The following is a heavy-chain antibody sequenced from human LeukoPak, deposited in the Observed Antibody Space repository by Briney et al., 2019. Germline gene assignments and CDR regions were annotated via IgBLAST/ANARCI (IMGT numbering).Heavy chain of an antibody. J-gene: IGHJ4*02. CDR3: AKGRSGYSYTEPFDY. D-gene: IGHD5-18*01. V-gene: IGHV3-23*01. CDR2: ISGSGGST. CDR1: GFTFSSYA. Sequence: GGSLRLSCAASGFTFSSYAMSWVRQAPGKGLEWVSAISGSGGSTYYADSVKGRFTISRDNSKNTLYLQMSSLRAEDTAVYYCAKGRSGYSYTEPFDYWGQGTLVTVSS.